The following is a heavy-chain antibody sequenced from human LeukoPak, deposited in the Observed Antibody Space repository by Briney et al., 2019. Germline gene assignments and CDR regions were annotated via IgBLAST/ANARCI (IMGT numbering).Heavy chain of an antibody. V-gene: IGHV3-20*01. J-gene: IGHJ4*02. CDR3: ARERSTSNWYGTPDFDY. Sequence: PGGSLRLSCAASGFTFDDYGTSWVRQVPGKGLEWVSGINRNGGTINYGDSVKGRFTISRDNAKNSLYLQMNSLRAEDTALYHCARERSTSNWYGTPDFDYWGQGTLVTVSS. CDR1: GFTFDDYG. D-gene: IGHD6-13*01. CDR2: INRNGGTI.